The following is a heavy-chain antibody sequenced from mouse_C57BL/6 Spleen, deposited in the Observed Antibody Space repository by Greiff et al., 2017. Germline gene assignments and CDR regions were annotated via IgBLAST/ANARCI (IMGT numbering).Heavy chain of an antibody. D-gene: IGHD1-1*01. V-gene: IGHV5-17*01. CDR3: ARSTTVVATDYFDY. CDR1: GFTFSDYG. Sequence: EVQLVESGGGLVKPGGSLKLSCAASGFTFSDYGMHWVRQAPGKGLEWVAYISSGSSTIYYADTVKGRFTISRDNATNTLFLQMTRLRSEDAAMYYCARSTTVVATDYFDYWGQGTTLTVSS. J-gene: IGHJ2*01. CDR2: ISSGSSTI.